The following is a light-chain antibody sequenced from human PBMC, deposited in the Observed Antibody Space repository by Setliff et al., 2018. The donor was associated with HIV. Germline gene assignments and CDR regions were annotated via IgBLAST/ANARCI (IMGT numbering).Light chain of an antibody. CDR2: DVT. CDR3: SSYTTSSTLV. CDR1: RSDVGGYNY. J-gene: IGLJ1*01. Sequence: QSALTQPASVSGSPGQSITISCTGTRSDVGGYNYVSWYQQHPGKAPKLMIYDVTNRPSGVSIRFSGSKSGNTASLTISGLQAEDEADYHCSSYTTSSTLVFGTGTKVTVL. V-gene: IGLV2-14*03.